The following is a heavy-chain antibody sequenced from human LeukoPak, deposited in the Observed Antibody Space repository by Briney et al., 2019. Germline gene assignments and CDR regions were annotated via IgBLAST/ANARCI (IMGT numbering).Heavy chain of an antibody. CDR3: ARGGNTYSDFDY. Sequence: SETLSLTCAVYGGSFSGYYWSWIRQPPGKGLEWIGEINHSGSTNYNPSLKSRVTISVDTSKNQFSLKLSSVTAADTAVYYCARGGNTYSDFDYWGQGTLVTVSS. CDR1: GGSFSGYY. D-gene: IGHD2-15*01. V-gene: IGHV4-34*01. CDR2: INHSGST. J-gene: IGHJ4*02.